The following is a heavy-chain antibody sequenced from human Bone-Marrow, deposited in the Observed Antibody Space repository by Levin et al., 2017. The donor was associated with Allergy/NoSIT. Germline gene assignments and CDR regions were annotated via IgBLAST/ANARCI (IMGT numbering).Heavy chain of an antibody. CDR2: IKEDGSQT. V-gene: IGHV3-7*01. Sequence: GGSLRLSCAASGFTFSQYWMNWVRQAPGKGLEWVASIKEDGSQTHSVDSVKGRFIISRDNAKNSLYLQMNSLRAEDTAVYYCARGGADTWGQGTLVTVSS. D-gene: IGHD3-16*01. CDR3: ARGGADT. CDR1: GFTFSQYW. J-gene: IGHJ5*02.